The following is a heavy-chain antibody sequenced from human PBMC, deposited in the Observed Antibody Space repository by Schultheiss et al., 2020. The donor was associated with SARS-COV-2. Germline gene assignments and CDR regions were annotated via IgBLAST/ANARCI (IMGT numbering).Heavy chain of an antibody. D-gene: IGHD3-3*01. Sequence: SQTLSLTCTVSGDSISSGGYYWSWIRQPPGKGLEWIGYIYYSGSTYYNPSLKSRVTISVDTSKNQFSLKLSSVTAADTAVYYCARTAAGDFWSVAQNYWYFDLWGRGTLVTVSS. CDR3: ARTAAGDFWSVAQNYWYFDL. J-gene: IGHJ2*01. CDR1: GDSISSGGYY. V-gene: IGHV4-61*08. CDR2: IYYSGST.